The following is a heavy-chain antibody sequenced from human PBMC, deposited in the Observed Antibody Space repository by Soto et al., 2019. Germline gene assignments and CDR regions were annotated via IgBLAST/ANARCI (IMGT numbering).Heavy chain of an antibody. D-gene: IGHD1-1*01. J-gene: IGHJ3*01. Sequence: GGSLSLSCAASGLTVSRKKYVAWVRQAPGKGLEWVSALYDVDGSFYSDSVRGRFTTSSDSSKTTFYLQMNDLRPADTAVYYCATWHEREHAYDVWGQGTTVTVSS. CDR1: GLTVSRKKY. V-gene: IGHV3-53*01. CDR3: ATWHEREHAYDV. CDR2: LYDVDGS.